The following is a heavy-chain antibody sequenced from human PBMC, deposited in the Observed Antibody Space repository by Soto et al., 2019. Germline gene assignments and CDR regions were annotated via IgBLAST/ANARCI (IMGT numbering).Heavy chain of an antibody. V-gene: IGHV1-18*01. CDR2: ISAYNGDT. J-gene: IGHJ4*02. Sequence: QAQLVQSGAEVKKPGASVKVSCRASGYTFTSYGYAWVRQAPGQGLEWMGWISAYNGDTNYAQKFLDRVTLTTDTSTTTVYMELRNLGSDDTAIYYCARSGADCTSITCLFDAFWGLGTLVTVSS. D-gene: IGHD1-26*01. CDR1: GYTFTSYG. CDR3: ARSGADCTSITCLFDAF.